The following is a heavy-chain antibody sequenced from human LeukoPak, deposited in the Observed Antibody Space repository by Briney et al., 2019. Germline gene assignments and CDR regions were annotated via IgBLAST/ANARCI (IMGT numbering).Heavy chain of an antibody. CDR3: ARGRMDYYDSSGYD. CDR2: ISSSGSTI. V-gene: IGHV3-48*03. Sequence: PGGSLRLSCAASGFTFSSYEMNWVRQAPGKGLEWVSYISSSGSTIYYADSVKGRFTISRDNAKNSLYLQMNSLRAEDTAVYYCARGRMDYYDSSGYDWGQGTLVTVSS. J-gene: IGHJ4*02. D-gene: IGHD3-22*01. CDR1: GFTFSSYE.